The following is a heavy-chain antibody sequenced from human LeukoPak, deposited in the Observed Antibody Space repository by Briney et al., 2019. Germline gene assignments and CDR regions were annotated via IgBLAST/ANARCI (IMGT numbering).Heavy chain of an antibody. V-gene: IGHV3-48*04. CDR2: ISSSSSTI. J-gene: IGHJ4*02. CDR3: ARAVGSKNPQPSR. Sequence: GGSLRLFCAASGFTFSSYSMNWVRQAPGKGLEWVSYISSSSSTIYYADYVKGRFTISRDNAKISLYLQMNSLRAEDTAVYYCARAVGSKNPQPSRWGQGTLVTVAS. D-gene: IGHD2-15*01. CDR1: GFTFSSYS.